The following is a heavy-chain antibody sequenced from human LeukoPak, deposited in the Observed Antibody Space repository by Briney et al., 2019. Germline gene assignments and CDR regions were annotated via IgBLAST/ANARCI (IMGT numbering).Heavy chain of an antibody. V-gene: IGHV1-69*05. J-gene: IGHJ3*02. CDR2: IIPICGTA. Sequence: SVKVSCKASGGTFSSYAISWVRQAPGQGLEWMGRIIPICGTANYAQKFQGSVTITTADSTSTAYMELSSLRSEDTAVYYCARNYYDSSGYYYVEDAFDIWGQGTMVTVSS. D-gene: IGHD3-22*01. CDR1: GGTFSSYA. CDR3: ARNYYDSSGYYYVEDAFDI.